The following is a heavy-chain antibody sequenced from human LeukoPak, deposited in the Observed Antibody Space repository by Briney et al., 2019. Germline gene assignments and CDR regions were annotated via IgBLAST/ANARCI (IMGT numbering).Heavy chain of an antibody. CDR3: ARDEGYYYYYMDV. Sequence: RASVKVSCKASGYTFTGYYMHWVRQAPGQGLEWMGWINPNSGGTNYAQKFQGRVTRTRDTSISTAYMELSRLRSDDTAVYYCARDEGYYYYYMDVWGKRTTVTVSS. CDR1: GYTFTGYY. V-gene: IGHV1-2*02. CDR2: INPNSGGT. J-gene: IGHJ6*03.